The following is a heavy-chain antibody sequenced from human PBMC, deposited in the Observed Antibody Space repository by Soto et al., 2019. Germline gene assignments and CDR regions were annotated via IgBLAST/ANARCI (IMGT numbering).Heavy chain of an antibody. Sequence: LRLSCSASGFTFSSYAMHWVRQAPGKGLEYVSAISSNGGSTYYADSVKGRFTISRDNSKNTLYLQMSSLRAEDTAVYYCVKCSHMIVAEGAFDIWGQGTMVTVSS. V-gene: IGHV3-64D*06. J-gene: IGHJ3*02. CDR3: VKCSHMIVAEGAFDI. CDR1: GFTFSSYA. CDR2: ISSNGGST. D-gene: IGHD3-22*01.